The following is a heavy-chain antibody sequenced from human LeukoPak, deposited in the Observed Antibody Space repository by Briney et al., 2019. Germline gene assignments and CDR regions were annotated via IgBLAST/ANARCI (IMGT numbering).Heavy chain of an antibody. Sequence: PGRSLRLSCAASGFTFRNYDMSWVRQAPGKGLEWVAVIWFDGSNKYYADSVKGRFTISRDNSKNTLYLQMNILKTEDTAVYYCTTDRGLVTMFYWGRGTLVTVSS. CDR1: GFTFRNYD. CDR2: IWFDGSNK. D-gene: IGHD3-10*02. J-gene: IGHJ4*02. V-gene: IGHV3-33*01. CDR3: TTDRGLVTMFY.